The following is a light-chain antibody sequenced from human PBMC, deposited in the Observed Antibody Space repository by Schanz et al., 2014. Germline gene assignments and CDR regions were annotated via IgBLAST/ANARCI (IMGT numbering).Light chain of an antibody. V-gene: IGKV1-5*03. Sequence: DIQMTQFPPTLSAFVGDRVTITCRASQSISNSLAWYQQKPGKVPKLLISRASRLESGVPSTFSGSGSGTDFTLTISSLQPEDVATYYCQKYNSAPYTFGQGTKLEIK. CDR2: RAS. J-gene: IGKJ2*01. CDR3: QKYNSAPYT. CDR1: QSISNS.